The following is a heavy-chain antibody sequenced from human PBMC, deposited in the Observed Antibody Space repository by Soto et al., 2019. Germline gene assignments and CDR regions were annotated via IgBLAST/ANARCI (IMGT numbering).Heavy chain of an antibody. CDR1: GDSFSRST. V-gene: IGHV1-69*02. CDR3: ASLYDDTSGTFDY. D-gene: IGHD3-22*01. CDR2: FIPMLGIA. J-gene: IGHJ4*02. Sequence: SVKVSCKASGDSFSRSTFSWVRQAPGQGLEWMGRFIPMLGIANYAQTFQGRVTITADKSTSTAYMDLSSLRSEDTAVYYCASLYDDTSGTFDYCGQGTLVTVS.